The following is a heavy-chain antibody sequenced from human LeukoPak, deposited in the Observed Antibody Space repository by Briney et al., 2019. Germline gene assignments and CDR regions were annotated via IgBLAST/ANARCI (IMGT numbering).Heavy chain of an antibody. CDR3: ARESFAARWD. CDR1: GFTFSRYW. CDR2: IKQDGSEK. D-gene: IGHD6-6*01. V-gene: IGHV3-7*01. J-gene: IGHJ4*02. Sequence: PGGSLRLSCAASGFTFSRYWMSWVRQAPGKGLEWLANIKQDGSEKDYVDSVKGRFTISRENAKNSLYLQMNSLTAEDTAVYYCARESFAARWDWGQGTLVTVSS.